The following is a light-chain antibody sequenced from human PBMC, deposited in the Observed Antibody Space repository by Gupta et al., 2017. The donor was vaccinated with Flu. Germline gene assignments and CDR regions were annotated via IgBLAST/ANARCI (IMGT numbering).Light chain of an antibody. V-gene: IGLV2-14*01. CDR2: EVS. Sequence: ITIAYTGSRCDLWCNKQVSCYQHLPCKAPKLMIIEVSNRPAGFSNRVSVSKSGNTASLTISGLQAEDEADYYCSSYTNTNTLVVFGGGTKLTVL. J-gene: IGLJ3*02. CDR3: SSYTNTNTLVV. CDR1: RCDLWCNKQ.